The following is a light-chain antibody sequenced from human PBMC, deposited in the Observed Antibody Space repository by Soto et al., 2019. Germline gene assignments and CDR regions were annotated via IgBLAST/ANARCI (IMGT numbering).Light chain of an antibody. V-gene: IGKV3-20*01. CDR3: QRYGSSLYS. J-gene: IGKJ2*01. CDR2: GAS. Sequence: EIVLTQSPGTLSLSPGERATLSCRASQSVSSSYLAWYQQKPGQAPRLLIYGASSRATGIPDRFSGSGSGIDFTLTISRLEPEDFAVYYCQRYGSSLYSFGQGTKLEIK. CDR1: QSVSSSY.